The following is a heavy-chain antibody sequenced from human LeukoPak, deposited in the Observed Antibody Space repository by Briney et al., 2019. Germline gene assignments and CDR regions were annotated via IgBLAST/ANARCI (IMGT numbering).Heavy chain of an antibody. Sequence: GASVKVSCKASGYTFTGYYMHWVRQAPGQGLEWMGWINPNSGGTNYAQKFQGRVTMTRDTSISTAYMELSRLRSDDTAVYYCARSLGPGPDAFDIWGQGTMVTVSS. J-gene: IGHJ3*02. V-gene: IGHV1-2*02. CDR3: ARSLGPGPDAFDI. CDR2: INPNSGGT. CDR1: GYTFTGYY. D-gene: IGHD1-1*01.